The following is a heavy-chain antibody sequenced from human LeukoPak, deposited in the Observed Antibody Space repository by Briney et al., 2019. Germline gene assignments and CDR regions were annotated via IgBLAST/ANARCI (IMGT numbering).Heavy chain of an antibody. J-gene: IGHJ3*02. Sequence: GGSLRLSCAASGFTFSSYWMSWVRQAPGKGLEWVANIKQDGSEKYYVDSVKGRFTISRDNAKSSLYLQMNRLRAEDTAVYYCARDAESYYYDSSGRYAFDIWGQGTMVTVSS. CDR1: GFTFSSYW. CDR2: IKQDGSEK. CDR3: ARDAESYYYDSSGRYAFDI. D-gene: IGHD3-22*01. V-gene: IGHV3-7*01.